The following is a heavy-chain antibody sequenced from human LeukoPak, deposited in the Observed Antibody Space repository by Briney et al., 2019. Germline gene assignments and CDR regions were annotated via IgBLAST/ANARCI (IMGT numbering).Heavy chain of an antibody. CDR3: ASQSSGWYVGYFDY. Sequence: ASVKVTLMASGYTFTAYYLHWVRQAPGQGLEWMGWINPNSGGTNYAQKFQGRVTMTRDTSISTAYMELNRLRSDDTAVYYCASQSSGWYVGYFDYWGQGTVVTVSS. J-gene: IGHJ4*02. CDR1: GYTFTAYY. D-gene: IGHD6-19*01. CDR2: INPNSGGT. V-gene: IGHV1-2*02.